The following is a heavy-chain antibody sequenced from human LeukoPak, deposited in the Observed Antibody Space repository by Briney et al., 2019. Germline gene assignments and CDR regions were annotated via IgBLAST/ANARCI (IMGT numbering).Heavy chain of an antibody. CDR3: ARLRGYNSGDY. CDR2: IYYSGST. CDR1: GGSISSSSYY. Sequence: SETLSLTCTVSGGSISSSSYYWGWIRQPPGKGLEWIGSIYYSGSTYYNPSLKSRVTMAVDTSKNQFSLKLSSVTAADTAVYYCARLRGYNSGDYWGQGTLVTVSS. D-gene: IGHD5-18*01. J-gene: IGHJ4*02. V-gene: IGHV4-39*01.